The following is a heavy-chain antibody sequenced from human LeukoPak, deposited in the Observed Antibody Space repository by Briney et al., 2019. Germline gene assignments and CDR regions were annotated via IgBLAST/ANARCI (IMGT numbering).Heavy chain of an antibody. J-gene: IGHJ3*02. Sequence: PSETLSLTCAVYGGSFSGYYWSWIRQPPGKGLEWIGETNHSGSTNYNPSLKSRVTISVDTSKNQFSLKLSSVTAADTAVYYCARVMVWWFGELSWDAFDIWGQGTMVTVSS. CDR2: TNHSGST. V-gene: IGHV4-34*01. CDR3: ARVMVWWFGELSWDAFDI. CDR1: GGSFSGYY. D-gene: IGHD3-10*01.